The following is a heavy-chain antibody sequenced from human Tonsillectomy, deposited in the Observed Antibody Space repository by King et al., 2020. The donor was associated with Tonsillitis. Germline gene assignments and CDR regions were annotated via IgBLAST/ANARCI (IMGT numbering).Heavy chain of an antibody. D-gene: IGHD6-19*01. J-gene: IGHJ4*02. V-gene: IGHV3-53*01. CDR2: IYSGGST. CDR1: GFTVSSNY. CDR3: ARGKGGWSSVFDY. Sequence: VQLVESGGGLIQPGGSPRLSCAASGFTVSSNYMSWVRQAPGKGLEWVSVIYSGGSTYYADSVKGRFTISRDNSKNTLYLQMNSLRAEDTAVYYCARGKGGWSSVFDYWGQGTLVTVSS.